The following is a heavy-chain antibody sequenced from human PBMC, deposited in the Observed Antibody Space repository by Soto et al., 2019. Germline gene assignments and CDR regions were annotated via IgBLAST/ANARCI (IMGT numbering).Heavy chain of an antibody. CDR3: ARVGPPGIAVAGYNWFDP. D-gene: IGHD6-19*01. CDR1: GYTFTSYG. V-gene: IGHV1-18*01. J-gene: IGHJ5*02. CDR2: ISAYNGNT. Sequence: ASVKVSCKASGYTFTSYGISWVRQAPGQGLEWMGWISAYNGNTNYAQKLQGRVTMTTDTSTSTAYMELRSLRSDDTAVYYCARVGPPGIAVAGYNWFDPWGQGTLVTVSS.